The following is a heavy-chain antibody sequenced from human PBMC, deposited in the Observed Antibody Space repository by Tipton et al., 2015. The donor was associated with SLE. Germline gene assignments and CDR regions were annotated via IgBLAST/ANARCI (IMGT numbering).Heavy chain of an antibody. Sequence: TLSLTCTVSGDSISSGSYYWSWIRQPAGKGLEWIGRVYSKGSTNYNLSLKSRVTISVDASKNQFSLKLSSVTAADTAVYYCARGGTVFGVVLNWFDPWGQGTLVTVSS. CDR3: ARGGTVFGVVLNWFDP. V-gene: IGHV4-61*02. D-gene: IGHD3-3*01. CDR2: VYSKGST. J-gene: IGHJ5*02. CDR1: GDSISSGSYY.